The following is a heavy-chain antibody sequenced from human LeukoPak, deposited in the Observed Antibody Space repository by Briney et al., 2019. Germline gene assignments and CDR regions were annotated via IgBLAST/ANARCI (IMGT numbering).Heavy chain of an antibody. V-gene: IGHV3-30*04. CDR3: AKDPNGDYVGAFDS. J-gene: IGHJ3*01. D-gene: IGHD4-17*01. CDR1: GFTFSSYA. Sequence: GRSLRLSCAASGFTFSSYAMHWVRQAPGKGLEWVAVISYDGSNKYYADFVKGRFTISRDNSKNTLYLQMNSLRVGDTALYYCAKDPNGDYVGAFDSWGQGTMVTVSS. CDR2: ISYDGSNK.